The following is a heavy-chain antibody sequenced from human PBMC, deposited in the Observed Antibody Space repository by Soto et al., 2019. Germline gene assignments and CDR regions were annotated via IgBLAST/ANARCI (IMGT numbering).Heavy chain of an antibody. CDR1: GYTFTSYA. Sequence: GASVKVSCKASGYTFTSYAMHWVRQAPGQRLEWMGWINAGNGNTKYSQKFQGRVTITRDTSASTAYMELSSLRSEDTAVYYCARDNDIVVVVAATRAVWFGPWGQGTLVTVSS. CDR3: ARDNDIVVVVAATRAVWFGP. CDR2: INAGNGNT. D-gene: IGHD2-15*01. J-gene: IGHJ5*02. V-gene: IGHV1-3*01.